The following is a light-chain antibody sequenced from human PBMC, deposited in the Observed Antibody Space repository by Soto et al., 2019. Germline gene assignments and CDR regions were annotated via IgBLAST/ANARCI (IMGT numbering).Light chain of an antibody. CDR3: AAWDESLSSRV. V-gene: IGLV1-47*01. CDR2: RSD. Sequence: QSVLTQPPSASGTPGQTVTISCSGSSPNIGSNYVHWYQQFPGTAPKLLIYRSDQRPSGVPDRFSGSKSGTSASLAISGLRSEVEADYYCAAWDESLSSRVFGGGTKLTVL. CDR1: SPNIGSNY. J-gene: IGLJ2*01.